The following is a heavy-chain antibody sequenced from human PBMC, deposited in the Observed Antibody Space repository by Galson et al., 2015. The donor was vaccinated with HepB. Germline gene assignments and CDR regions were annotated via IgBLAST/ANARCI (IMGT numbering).Heavy chain of an antibody. CDR2: IKSKTDGETT. CDR1: GFPFNNDW. V-gene: IGHV3-15*01. D-gene: IGHD2-8*02. J-gene: IGHJ5*02. CDR3: TTDVYYSTYWSWLDP. Sequence: SLRLSCAASGFPFNNDWMTWVRPAPGMGLEWVGRIKSKTDGETTDYAAPVKGRFTISRDDSKNRLYLQMNSLKPEDTAVYYCTTDVYYSTYWSWLDPWGQGTLVTVSS.